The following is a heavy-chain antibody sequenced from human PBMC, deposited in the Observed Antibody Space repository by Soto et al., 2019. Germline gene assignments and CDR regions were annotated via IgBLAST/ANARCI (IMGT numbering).Heavy chain of an antibody. J-gene: IGHJ4*02. CDR3: ARGMTTVTTFDY. CDR1: GGSISSGGYS. D-gene: IGHD4-17*01. Sequence: SETLSLTCAVSGGSISSGGYSWSWIRQPPGKGLEWIGYIYHSGSTYYNPSLKSRVTISVDRSKNQFSLKLSSVTAADTAVYYRARGMTTVTTFDYWGQGTLVTVSS. CDR2: IYHSGST. V-gene: IGHV4-30-2*01.